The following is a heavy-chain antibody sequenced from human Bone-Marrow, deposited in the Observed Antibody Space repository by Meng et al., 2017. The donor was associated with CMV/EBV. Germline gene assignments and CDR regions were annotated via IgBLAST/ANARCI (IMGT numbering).Heavy chain of an antibody. D-gene: IGHD3-22*01. V-gene: IGHV3-7*01. Sequence: GGSLRLSCAASGFTFSSYAMHWVRQAPGKGLEWVANIKQDGSEKYYVDSVKGRFTISRDNAKNSLYLQMNSLRAEDTAVYYCARCALDYYDSSGYYYVGWDYFDYWGQGTLVTVSS. CDR3: ARCALDYYDSSGYYYVGWDYFDY. CDR1: GFTFSSYA. J-gene: IGHJ4*02. CDR2: IKQDGSEK.